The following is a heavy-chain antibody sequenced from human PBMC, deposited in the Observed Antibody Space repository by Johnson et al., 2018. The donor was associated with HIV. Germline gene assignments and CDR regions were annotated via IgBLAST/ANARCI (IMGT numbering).Heavy chain of an antibody. V-gene: IGHV3-30*03. CDR3: ARWGRWELGDAFDI. D-gene: IGHD1-26*01. CDR2: ISYDGSNK. Sequence: QVQLVESGGGVVQPGRSLRLSCVASGFTFFSYGMHWVRQAPGKGLEWVAVISYDGSNKYYADSVKGRFTISRDNSKNTLYLQMNSLRAEDTAVYYCARWGRWELGDAFDIWGQGTMVTVSS. CDR1: GFTFFSYG. J-gene: IGHJ3*02.